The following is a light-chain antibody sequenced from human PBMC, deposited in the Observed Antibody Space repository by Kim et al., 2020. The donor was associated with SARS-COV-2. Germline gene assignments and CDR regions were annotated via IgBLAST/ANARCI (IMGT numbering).Light chain of an antibody. CDR1: QSVSSY. V-gene: IGKV1-39*01. CDR3: QQTYITTWT. Sequence: DIQMTQSPSYMSAPVGDRVTITCRASQSVSSYLNWYQHKPGKAPKLLIYAASSLQSGVPSRFSGSGSGTDFSLTISSLQPEDFATYYCQQTYITTWTFGQGTKVEIK. J-gene: IGKJ1*01. CDR2: AAS.